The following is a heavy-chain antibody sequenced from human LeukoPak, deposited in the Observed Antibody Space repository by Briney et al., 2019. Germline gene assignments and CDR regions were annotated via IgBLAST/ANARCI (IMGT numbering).Heavy chain of an antibody. D-gene: IGHD1-26*01. Sequence: PSETLSLTCTVSGGSISSYYWSWIRQPPGKGLEWIGYIYTSGSTNYNPSLKSRVTISVDTSKNQFSLKLSSVTAADTAVYYCARHRTVGASYYYYYGMDVWGQGTTVTVSS. CDR1: GGSISSYY. CDR3: ARHRTVGASYYYYYGMDV. CDR2: IYTSGST. V-gene: IGHV4-4*09. J-gene: IGHJ6*02.